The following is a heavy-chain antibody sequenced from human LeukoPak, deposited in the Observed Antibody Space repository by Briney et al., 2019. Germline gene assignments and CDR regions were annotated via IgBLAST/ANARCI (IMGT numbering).Heavy chain of an antibody. CDR3: ARDSSDFDY. Sequence: GESLKISCAASGFTFNVYSMNWVRQAPGKGLEWVSSISSNSKYIYYADSMRGRFTVSRDNAKNSLFLQLNSLRAEDTAVYYCARDSSDFDYWGQGTLVTVSS. D-gene: IGHD3-22*01. CDR1: GFTFNVYS. CDR2: ISSNSKYI. J-gene: IGHJ4*02. V-gene: IGHV3-21*01.